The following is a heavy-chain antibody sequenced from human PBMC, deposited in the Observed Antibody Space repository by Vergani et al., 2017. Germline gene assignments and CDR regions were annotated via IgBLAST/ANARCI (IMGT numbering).Heavy chain of an antibody. D-gene: IGHD3-10*01. J-gene: IGHJ2*01. CDR2: IYWNDDK. CDR3: ARLNRFLDGSGSYRYFDL. Sequence: QITLKESGPTLVKPTQTLTLTCTFSGFSLSTSGVGVGWIRQPPGKALEWLALIYWNDDKRYSPSLKSRLTITKDTSKNQVVLTMTNMDPVDTATYYCARLNRFLDGSGSYRYFDLWGRGTLVTVSS. CDR1: GFSLSTSGVG. V-gene: IGHV2-5*01.